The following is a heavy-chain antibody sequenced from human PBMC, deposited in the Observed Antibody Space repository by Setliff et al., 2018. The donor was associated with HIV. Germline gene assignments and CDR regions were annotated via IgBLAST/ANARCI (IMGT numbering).Heavy chain of an antibody. CDR1: GGSFSGHY. CDR2: IYHSGAT. Sequence: SETLSLTCAVYGGSFSGHYWSWIRQPPGRGLQWIGEIYHSGATTYNPSLKSRATISVDRSKNQFSLKLTSLTTSDVGLYYCARTRALNASNWNPFDYWGQGTLVTVTS. J-gene: IGHJ4*02. CDR3: ARTRALNASNWNPFDY. V-gene: IGHV4-34*01. D-gene: IGHD1-20*01.